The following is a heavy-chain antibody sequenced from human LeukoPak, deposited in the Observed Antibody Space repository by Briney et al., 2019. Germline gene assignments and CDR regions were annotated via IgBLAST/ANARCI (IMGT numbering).Heavy chain of an antibody. V-gene: IGHV1-2*02. J-gene: IGHJ4*02. CDR3: AGATPYSSSSVGLDY. CDR2: INPNSGGT. CDR1: GYTFTGYY. Sequence: ASVKVSCKASGYTFTGYYMHWVRQAPGQGLEWMGWINPNSGGTNYAQKFQGRVTMTRDTSISTAYMELSRLRSDDTAVYYCAGATPYSSSSVGLDYWGQGTLVTVSS. D-gene: IGHD6-6*01.